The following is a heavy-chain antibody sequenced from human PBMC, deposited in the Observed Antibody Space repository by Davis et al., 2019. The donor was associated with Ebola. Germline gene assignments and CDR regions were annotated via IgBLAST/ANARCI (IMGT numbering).Heavy chain of an antibody. CDR2: INPNSGGT. CDR1: GGTFSSYA. J-gene: IGHJ6*02. D-gene: IGHD3-10*01. CDR3: ARGGRFGELLIYYYYYGMDV. Sequence: ASVKVSCKASGGTFSSYAISWVRQAPGQGLEWMGWINPNSGGTNYAQKFQGWVTMTRDTSISTAYMELSRLRSDDTAVYYCARGGRFGELLIYYYYYGMDVWGQGTTVTVSS. V-gene: IGHV1-2*04.